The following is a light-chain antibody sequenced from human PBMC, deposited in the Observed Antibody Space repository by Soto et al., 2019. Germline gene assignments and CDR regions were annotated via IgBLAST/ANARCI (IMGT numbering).Light chain of an antibody. V-gene: IGLV1-40*01. CDR1: SSNIGANYD. Sequence: QSVLTQPPSVSGAPGQSITISCTGSSSNIGANYDVHWYQQLPGTAPKLLIYGHNNRASGLPDRFSVSKSGTSASLAISGLHAEDEADYYCQSYDNSLTFVFGTGTKLTVL. CDR3: QSYDNSLTFV. J-gene: IGLJ1*01. CDR2: GHN.